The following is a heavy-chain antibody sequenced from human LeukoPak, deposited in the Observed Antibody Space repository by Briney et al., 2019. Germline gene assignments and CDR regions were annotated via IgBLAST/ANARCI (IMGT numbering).Heavy chain of an antibody. CDR1: GYTLTELS. CDR3: ATATLINYYGSGSYSY. Sequence: ASVKVSCKVSGYTLTELSMHWVRQAPGKGLEWMGGFDPEDGETICAQKFQGRVTMTEDTSTDTAYMELSSLRSEDTAVYYCATATLINYYGSGSYSYWGQGTLVTVSS. V-gene: IGHV1-24*01. J-gene: IGHJ4*02. CDR2: FDPEDGET. D-gene: IGHD3-10*01.